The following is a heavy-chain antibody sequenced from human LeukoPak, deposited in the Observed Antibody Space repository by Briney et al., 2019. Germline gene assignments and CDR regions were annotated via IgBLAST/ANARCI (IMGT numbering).Heavy chain of an antibody. D-gene: IGHD6-13*01. CDR3: ARETASWGYAFDI. CDR1: GFTFSTSG. Sequence: PGGSLRLSCAASGFTFSTSGMNWVRQAPGKGLEWISYISSSSRTIYYADSVKGRFTISRDNAENSLYLQMNSLRAEDTAVYYCARETASWGYAFDIWGQGTMGTVSS. CDR2: ISSSSRTI. V-gene: IGHV3-48*01. J-gene: IGHJ3*02.